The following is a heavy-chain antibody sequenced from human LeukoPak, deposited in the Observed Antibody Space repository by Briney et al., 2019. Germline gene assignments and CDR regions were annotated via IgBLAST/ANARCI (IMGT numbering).Heavy chain of an antibody. CDR3: ARVYYDFWSGYYIDYYYYYYMDV. V-gene: IGHV1-69*06. J-gene: IGHJ6*03. CDR2: IIPMFGTA. CDR1: GGTLRNYA. Sequence: SVKVSCKASGGTLRNYAINWVRQAPGQRLEWMGGIIPMFGTANYAQKFQGRVTITADKSTGTVYMELRSLTSEDTAVYYCARVYYDFWSGYYIDYYYYYYMDVWGKGTTVTVSS. D-gene: IGHD3-3*01.